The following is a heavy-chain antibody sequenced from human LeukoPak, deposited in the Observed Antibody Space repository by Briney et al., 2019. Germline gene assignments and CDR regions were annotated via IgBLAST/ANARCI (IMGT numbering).Heavy chain of an antibody. D-gene: IGHD3-16*02. V-gene: IGHV1-69*05. CDR3: AREELRLGELSFDY. J-gene: IGHJ4*02. CDR2: IITIFGTA. Sequence: ASVKVSCKGSVGTFSSYAISWGRQAPGQGLEWMGGIITIFGTANHAQKFQGRVTITTDESTSTVYIELSSLRSEDTAVYYCAREELRLGELSFDYWGQGTLVTVSS. CDR1: VGTFSSYA.